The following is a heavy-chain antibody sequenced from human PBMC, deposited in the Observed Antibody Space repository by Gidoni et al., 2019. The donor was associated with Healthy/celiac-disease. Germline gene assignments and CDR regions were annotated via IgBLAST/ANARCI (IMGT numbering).Heavy chain of an antibody. D-gene: IGHD4-17*01. CDR3: ASYTVTTGPDAHPWAFDI. CDR2: IYHRGST. Sequence: QVQLQESGPGLVKPSGTLSLTCAVSGGSISSSNWWSWVRQPPGKGLEWIGEIYHRGSTNYNPSLKSRVTISVDKSKNQFSLKLSSVTAADTAVYYCASYTVTTGPDAHPWAFDIWGQGTMVTVSS. V-gene: IGHV4-4*02. J-gene: IGHJ3*02. CDR1: GGSISSSNW.